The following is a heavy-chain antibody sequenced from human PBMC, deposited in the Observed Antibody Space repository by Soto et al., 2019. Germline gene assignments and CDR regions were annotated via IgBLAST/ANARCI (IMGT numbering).Heavy chain of an antibody. D-gene: IGHD2-2*01. V-gene: IGHV4-59*12. J-gene: IGHJ6*02. CDR1: GGSIRSYY. CDR2: IYYSGST. CDR3: ARKREYCSSTSCYGLYYYGMDV. Sequence: PSETLSLTCTVSGGSIRSYYWSWIRQPPGKGLEWIGYIYYSGSTNYNPSLKSRVTISVDTSKNQFPLKLSSVTAADTAVYYCARKREYCSSTSCYGLYYYGMDVWGQGTTVTVSS.